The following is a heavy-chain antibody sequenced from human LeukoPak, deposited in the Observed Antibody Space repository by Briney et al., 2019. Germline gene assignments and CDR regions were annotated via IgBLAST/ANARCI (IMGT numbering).Heavy chain of an antibody. CDR1: GGTFSSYS. CDR2: IIPMFNTA. CDR3: AREAKTSNWNSVPYLDY. Sequence: SVKVSCKASGGTFSSYSFTWVRQAPGQALEWMGRIIPMFNTANYAQDFQGRITITADKSASTAYMELITLRSEDTAVYYCAREAKTSNWNSVPYLDYWGQGTLITVSS. D-gene: IGHD1-7*01. V-gene: IGHV1-69*08. J-gene: IGHJ4*02.